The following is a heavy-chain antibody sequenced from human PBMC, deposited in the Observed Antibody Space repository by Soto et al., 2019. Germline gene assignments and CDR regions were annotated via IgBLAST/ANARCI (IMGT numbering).Heavy chain of an antibody. CDR3: AKARHSGDVAGSYDS. J-gene: IGHJ5*02. Sequence: GGSLRLSCAASGFSFIDYAINWVRQVPGRGLEYVAGIGGRGGNAFYADSMKGRFSISRDNSKNTVYLHMHNLRVDDSAMYYCAKARHSGDVAGSYDSWGQGTLVTVSS. D-gene: IGHD2-21*02. V-gene: IGHV3-23*01. CDR1: GFSFIDYA. CDR2: IGGRGGNA.